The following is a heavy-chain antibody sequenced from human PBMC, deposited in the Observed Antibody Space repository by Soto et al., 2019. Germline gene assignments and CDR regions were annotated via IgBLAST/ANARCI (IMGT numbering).Heavy chain of an antibody. CDR2: INPNRGGT. CDR1: GYTFTDFY. CDR3: ARECDFWSGYCPVKGFDP. J-gene: IGHJ5*02. D-gene: IGHD3-3*01. V-gene: IGHV1-2*02. Sequence: ASVKVSCKASGYTFTDFYMHWVRQAPGQGLEWMGWINPNRGGTNYAQKFQGRVTMTRDTSISTAYMELNRLRSDDTAMYYCARECDFWSGYCPVKGFDPWGQGTLVTVSS.